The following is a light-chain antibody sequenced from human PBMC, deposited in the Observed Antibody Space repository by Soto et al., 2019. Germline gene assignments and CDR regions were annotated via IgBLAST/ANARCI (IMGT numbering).Light chain of an antibody. CDR2: RNN. CDR1: SSNIGSKY. CDR3: AAWDDSLSAHVV. Sequence: QSVLTQPPSASGTPGQRVTISCSGSSSNIGSKYVYWYQQLPGTPPKLLIFRNNQRPSAVPGRFSGSKSGTSASLAIGGLRSEDEADYYCAAWDDSLSAHVVFGGGTKLTVL. J-gene: IGLJ2*01. V-gene: IGLV1-47*01.